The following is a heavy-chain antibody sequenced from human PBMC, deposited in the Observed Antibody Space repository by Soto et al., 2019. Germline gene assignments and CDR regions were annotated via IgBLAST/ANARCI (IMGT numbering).Heavy chain of an antibody. CDR3: ARVGPYDLGSYVLRYNWFDP. CDR2: IYSGGAT. Sequence: GGSLRLSCAAAGFSFSSSHMNWVRQAPGKGLEWVSVIYSGGATNYAVSVKGRFTISRDKSKNTVYLQMNSLRAEDTAVYYCARVGPYDLGSYVLRYNWFDPWGQGTLVPVS. J-gene: IGHJ5*02. D-gene: IGHD3-10*01. CDR1: GFSFSSSH. V-gene: IGHV3-53*01.